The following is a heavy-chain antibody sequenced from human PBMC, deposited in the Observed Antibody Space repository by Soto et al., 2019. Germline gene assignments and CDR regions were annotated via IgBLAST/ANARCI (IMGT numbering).Heavy chain of an antibody. CDR3: ALGYCSGGSCWDFDY. Sequence: PSETLSLTCSVSGGSISSNNYYWGWIRQPPGKGLEWVGSIYYSGSTYYNPSLASRVTISVDTSKNQFSLKLSSVTAADTAVYYCALGYCSGGSCWDFDYWGQGSLVTVSS. CDR2: IYYSGST. V-gene: IGHV4-39*01. D-gene: IGHD2-15*01. J-gene: IGHJ4*02. CDR1: GGSISSNNYY.